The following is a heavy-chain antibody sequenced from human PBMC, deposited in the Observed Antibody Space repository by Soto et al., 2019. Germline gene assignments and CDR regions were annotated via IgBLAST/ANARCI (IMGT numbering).Heavy chain of an antibody. CDR2: ISAYNGNT. Sequence: VSVKVSCKASGYTFTSYGISWVRQAPGQGLEWMGWISAYNGNTNYAQKLQGRVTMTTDTSTSTAYMELRSLRSDDTAVYYCARTYYDYVWGSYRDRYYFDYWGQGTLVTVSS. D-gene: IGHD3-16*02. J-gene: IGHJ4*02. V-gene: IGHV1-18*04. CDR3: ARTYYDYVWGSYRDRYYFDY. CDR1: GYTFTSYG.